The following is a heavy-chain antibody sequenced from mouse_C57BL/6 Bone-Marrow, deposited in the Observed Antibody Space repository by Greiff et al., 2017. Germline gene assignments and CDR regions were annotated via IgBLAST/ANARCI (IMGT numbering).Heavy chain of an antibody. CDR3: ARVWSLGDY. CDR1: GYTFTDYY. V-gene: IGHV1-19*01. D-gene: IGHD2-10*02. Sequence: ELKLQESGPVLVKPGASVKMSCKASGYTFTDYYMNWVKQSHGKSLEWIGVINPYNGGTSYNQKFKGKATLTVDKSSSTAYMELNSLTSEDSAVYYCARVWSLGDYWGQGTTLTVSS. J-gene: IGHJ2*01. CDR2: INPYNGGT.